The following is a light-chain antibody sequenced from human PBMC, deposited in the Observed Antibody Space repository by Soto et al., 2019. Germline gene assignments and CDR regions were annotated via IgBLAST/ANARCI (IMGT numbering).Light chain of an antibody. Sequence: AIQMTQSPSSLSASVGDRVTITCRASQDIRTELGWYQQKPGKAPRLLIYGTFSLQSGVPSRFSGSGSGTDFTLTISSLQPDDFATYYCLQDFKYPRTLGQVTTVEVK. CDR2: GTF. CDR1: QDIRTE. V-gene: IGKV1-6*01. J-gene: IGKJ1*01. CDR3: LQDFKYPRT.